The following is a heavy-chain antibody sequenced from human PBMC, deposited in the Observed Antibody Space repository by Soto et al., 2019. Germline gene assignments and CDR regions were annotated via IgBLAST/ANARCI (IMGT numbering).Heavy chain of an antibody. D-gene: IGHD6-19*01. J-gene: IGHJ4*02. V-gene: IGHV3-11*01. CDR2: ISSSGSHR. CDR3: ARAGYSSGWVDY. CDR1: GFTFSDYY. Sequence: QVQLVESGGGLVKPGGSLRLSCAASGFTFSDYYMTWIRQAPGKGLEWISYISSSGSHRFYADSVKGRFTISRDNDKNSLYVQLNSLRAEDTAMYYCARAGYSSGWVDYWGQGTLFTVSS.